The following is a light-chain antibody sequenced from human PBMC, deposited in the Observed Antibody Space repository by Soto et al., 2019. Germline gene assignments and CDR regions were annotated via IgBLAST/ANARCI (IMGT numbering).Light chain of an antibody. V-gene: IGLV1-40*01. J-gene: IGLJ1*01. Sequence: QSVLTQPPSVSGAPGQRVTISCTGSSPNIGAGYDVHWYQQLPGTAPKLLIYGNSNRPSGVPDRFSGSKSGTSASLAITGLQAEDEADYYCQSYDSSLSPYVFGTGTKLTVL. CDR3: QSYDSSLSPYV. CDR1: SPNIGAGYD. CDR2: GNS.